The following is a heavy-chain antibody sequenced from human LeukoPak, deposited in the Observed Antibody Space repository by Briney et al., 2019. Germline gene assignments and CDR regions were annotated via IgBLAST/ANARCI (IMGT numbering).Heavy chain of an antibody. Sequence: GASVKVSCKASGYTFTSYYIHWVRQAPGQGLEWMGIINPSGGSTSYAQKLQGRVTMTRDTSTSTVYMELSSLRSEDTAVYYCARDRGAVATSTYFDYWGQGTLATVSS. CDR1: GYTFTSYY. D-gene: IGHD6-19*01. CDR3: ARDRGAVATSTYFDY. J-gene: IGHJ4*02. V-gene: IGHV1-46*01. CDR2: INPSGGST.